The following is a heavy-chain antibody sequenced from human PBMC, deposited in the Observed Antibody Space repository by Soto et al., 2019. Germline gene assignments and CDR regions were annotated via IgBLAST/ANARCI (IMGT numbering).Heavy chain of an antibody. CDR2: ISGSGGST. CDR3: AKGGSLLGDYFDY. CDR1: GFTFSSYA. J-gene: IGHJ4*02. D-gene: IGHD3-16*01. V-gene: IGHV3-23*01. Sequence: SVGSLRFSGAGSGFTFSSYAMSWVRQAPGKGLEWVSAISGSGGSTYYADSLKGRFTISRDNSKNTLYLQMNSLRAEDTAVYYCAKGGSLLGDYFDYWGQGTLVTVSS.